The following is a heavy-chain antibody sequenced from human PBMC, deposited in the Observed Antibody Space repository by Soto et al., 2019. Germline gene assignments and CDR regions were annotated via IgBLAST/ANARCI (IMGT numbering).Heavy chain of an antibody. J-gene: IGHJ4*02. Sequence: ASVKVSCKASGYTFTSYGISWVRQAPGQGLEWMGWISAYNGNTNYAQKLQGRVTMTTDTSTSTAYMELRSLRSDATAVYYCASGASGHFSSTSCHNPDFDNWGQGTLVTVSS. CDR3: ASGASGHFSSTSCHNPDFDN. CDR2: ISAYNGNT. V-gene: IGHV1-18*01. D-gene: IGHD2-2*01. CDR1: GYTFTSYG.